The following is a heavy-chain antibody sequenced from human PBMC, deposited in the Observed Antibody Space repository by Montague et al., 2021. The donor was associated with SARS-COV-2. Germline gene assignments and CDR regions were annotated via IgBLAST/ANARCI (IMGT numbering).Heavy chain of an antibody. CDR3: ARSKLLRSGYSSGWYGPGWFDP. CDR2: TYYRSKWYV. Sequence: CAISGDSVSRNRGAWNWLRLSPSTRLEWLGRTYYRSKWYVDYAGSVRSRITINPDTSKNQFSLQMSSVTPDDTAVYYCARSKLLRSGYSSGWYGPGWFDPWGQGTPVTVSS. J-gene: IGHJ5*02. CDR1: GDSVSRNRGA. V-gene: IGHV6-1*01. D-gene: IGHD6-19*01.